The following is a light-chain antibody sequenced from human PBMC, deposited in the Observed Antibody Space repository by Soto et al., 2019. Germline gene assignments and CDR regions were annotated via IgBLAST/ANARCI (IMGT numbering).Light chain of an antibody. CDR1: QSVSSY. V-gene: IGKV3-11*01. J-gene: IGKJ1*01. Sequence: EIVLTQSPATLSLSPGERATLSCRASQSVSSYLSWYEQKPGQAPKLLIYDASNRATGIPSRFSGSGSGTDSTLTISSLEPEDFSVYYCQQRSNWSPTFGQGTKVEIK. CDR3: QQRSNWSPT. CDR2: DAS.